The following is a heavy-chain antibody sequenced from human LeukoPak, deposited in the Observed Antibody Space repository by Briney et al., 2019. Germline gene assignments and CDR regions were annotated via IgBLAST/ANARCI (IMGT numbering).Heavy chain of an antibody. CDR3: ARGRLSAYYYGSGSYYSGNWFGP. CDR2: MNPNSGNT. D-gene: IGHD3-10*01. CDR1: GYTFTSYD. V-gene: IGHV1-8*03. J-gene: IGHJ5*02. Sequence: ASVKVSCKASGYTFTSYDINWVRQATGQGLEWMGWMNPNSGNTGYAQKFQGRVTITRNTSISTAYMELSSLRSEDTAVYYCARGRLSAYYYGSGSYYSGNWFGPWGQGTLVTVSS.